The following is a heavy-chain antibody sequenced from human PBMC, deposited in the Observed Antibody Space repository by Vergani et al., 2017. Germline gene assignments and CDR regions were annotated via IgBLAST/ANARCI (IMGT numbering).Heavy chain of an antibody. D-gene: IGHD2/OR15-2a*01. Sequence: VQLVESGGGVIQPGGSLRLYCATSGFSFNTYGAHWVRQAPGKGLEWVANIKRDGSEKNYGDSVRGRFTISRDNAKNSVYLQMNSLRGEDTAVYYCASHEYGGDAYWGQGTLVTVSS. CDR1: GFSFNTYG. V-gene: IGHV3-7*01. CDR2: IKRDGSEK. CDR3: ASHEYGGDAY. J-gene: IGHJ4*02.